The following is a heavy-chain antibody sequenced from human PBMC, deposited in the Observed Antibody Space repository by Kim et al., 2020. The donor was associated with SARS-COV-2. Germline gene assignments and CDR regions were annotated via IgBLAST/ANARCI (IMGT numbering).Heavy chain of an antibody. CDR1: GYTFTSYY. V-gene: IGHV1-46*01. D-gene: IGHD6-13*01. CDR3: ARDPLIAAAGIPGYWYFDL. CDR2: INPSGGST. Sequence: ASVKVSCKASGYTFTSYYMHWVRQAPGQGLEWMGIINPSGGSTSYAQKFQGRVTMTRDTSTSTVYMELSSLRSEDTAVYYCARDPLIAAAGIPGYWYFDLWGRGTLVTVSS. J-gene: IGHJ2*01.